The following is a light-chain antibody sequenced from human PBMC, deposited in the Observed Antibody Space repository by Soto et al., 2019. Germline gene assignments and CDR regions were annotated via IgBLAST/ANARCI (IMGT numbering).Light chain of an antibody. CDR1: QSLSSTY. CDR2: GAS. CDR3: QQCGSSPWT. Sequence: EIVLTQSPGTLSLSPGERATLFCRASQSLSSTYLAWYQQRPGQAPRLLIFGASNRATGIPDRFSGGGSGTDFTLTISRLEPEDFAVYYCQQCGSSPWTFGQGTKVDIK. J-gene: IGKJ1*01. V-gene: IGKV3-20*01.